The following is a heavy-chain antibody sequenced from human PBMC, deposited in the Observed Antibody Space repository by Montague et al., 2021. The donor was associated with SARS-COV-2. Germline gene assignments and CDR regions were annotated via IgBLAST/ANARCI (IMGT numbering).Heavy chain of an antibody. CDR3: AREVYQLPNTYYYYYGLDV. CDR2: IYTSGST. J-gene: IGHJ6*04. CDR1: GGSISSGSYY. D-gene: IGHD2-2*01. V-gene: IGHV4-61*02. Sequence: TLSLTCTVSGGSISSGSYYWNWIRQPAGKGLEWIGRIYTSGSTNYNPSLKSRVTISVDTSKNQFSLKLSSVTAADTAVYYCAREVYQLPNTYYYYYGLDVGGKGTRVTSSS.